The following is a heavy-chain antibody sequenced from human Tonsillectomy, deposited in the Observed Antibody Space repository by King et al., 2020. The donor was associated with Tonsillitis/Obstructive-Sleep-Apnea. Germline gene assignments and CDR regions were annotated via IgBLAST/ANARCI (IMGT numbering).Heavy chain of an antibody. Sequence: LQLQESGSGLVKPSQTLSLTCAVSGGSINSGGYSWSWIRQPPGKGLEWIGYIYHSESTYYNPSLKSRVTISVDTSKNQFSLKLSSVTAADTAVYYCARGVDAFDIWGQGTMVTVSS. CDR2: IYHSEST. CDR1: GGSINSGGYS. J-gene: IGHJ3*02. CDR3: ARGVDAFDI. V-gene: IGHV4-30-2*01.